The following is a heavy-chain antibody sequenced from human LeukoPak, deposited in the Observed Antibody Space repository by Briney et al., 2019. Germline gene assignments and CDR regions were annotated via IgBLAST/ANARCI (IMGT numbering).Heavy chain of an antibody. V-gene: IGHV3-74*01. Sequence: PGGSLRLSCAASGFTFSSYWMHWVRQAPGKGLVWVSGISSDGSSTTYADSVKGRFTISRDNAKNTLYLQMNSLRAEDTAVYYCARGGYDLCFDYWGQGTLVTVSS. CDR2: ISSDGSST. CDR1: GFTFSSYW. D-gene: IGHD5-12*01. J-gene: IGHJ4*02. CDR3: ARGGYDLCFDY.